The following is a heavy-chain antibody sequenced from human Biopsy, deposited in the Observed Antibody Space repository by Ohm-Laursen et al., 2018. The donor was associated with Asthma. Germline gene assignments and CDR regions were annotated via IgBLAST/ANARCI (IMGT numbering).Heavy chain of an antibody. D-gene: IGHD3-3*02. Sequence: SLRLSYAASGFTFGDYWMSWVRQVPGKGLEWVANIKHDGTEKNHVDSLKGRFTISRDNAKNSLYLQMNSLRAKDTAVYYCARTFHFWSPYHAEHYQLWGQGTLVTVSS. V-gene: IGHV3-7*01. CDR3: ARTFHFWSPYHAEHYQL. J-gene: IGHJ1*01. CDR1: GFTFGDYW. CDR2: IKHDGTEK.